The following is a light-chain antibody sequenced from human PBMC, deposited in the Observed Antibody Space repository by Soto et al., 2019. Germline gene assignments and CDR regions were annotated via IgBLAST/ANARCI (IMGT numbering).Light chain of an antibody. Sequence: DIQLTQSPSALSASVGDRVTVTCRASQSISTWLAWYQQKPGKAPKLLIHKASNLQIGVPSRFSGSGSGTEFTLTISSLRPNDFATYYCQHLVSFGQGTKLEIK. J-gene: IGKJ2*01. CDR2: KAS. CDR3: QHLVS. CDR1: QSISTW. V-gene: IGKV1-5*03.